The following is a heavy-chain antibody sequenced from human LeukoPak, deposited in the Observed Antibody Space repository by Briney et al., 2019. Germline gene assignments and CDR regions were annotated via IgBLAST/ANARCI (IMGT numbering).Heavy chain of an antibody. J-gene: IGHJ4*02. CDR2: LDPEDGET. Sequence: APVKVSCKVSGYTLTELSMHWVRQAPGKGREWMGGLDPEDGETIYAQKFQGRVTMTEDTSTDTAYMELSSLRSEDTAVYYCATDNLNGSGRENNYWGQGTLVTVSS. D-gene: IGHD3-10*01. CDR1: GYTLTELS. V-gene: IGHV1-24*01. CDR3: ATDNLNGSGRENNY.